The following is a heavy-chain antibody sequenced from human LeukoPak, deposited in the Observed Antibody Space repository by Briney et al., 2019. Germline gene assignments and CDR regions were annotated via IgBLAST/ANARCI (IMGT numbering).Heavy chain of an antibody. CDR1: GFTFSIYE. Sequence: PGGSLRLSCAASGFTFSIYEMNWVRQAPGKGLEWVSYISGGGSTIYYADSVKGRFTISRDNAKNSLYLQMNSLRAEDTAVYYCAREFMGYCSGGSYGSYYWGQGTLVTVSS. J-gene: IGHJ4*02. CDR2: ISGGGSTI. D-gene: IGHD2-15*01. V-gene: IGHV3-48*03. CDR3: AREFMGYCSGGSYGSYY.